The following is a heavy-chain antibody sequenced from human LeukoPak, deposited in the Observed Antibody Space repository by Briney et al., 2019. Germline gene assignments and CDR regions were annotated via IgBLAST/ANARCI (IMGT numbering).Heavy chain of an antibody. J-gene: IGHJ4*02. V-gene: IGHV4-34*01. D-gene: IGHD2/OR15-2a*01. CDR2: INHSGST. CDR1: GGSFSGYY. CDR3: ARDLSY. Sequence: SETLSLTCAVYGGSFSGYYWSWIRQPPGKGLEWIGEINHSGSTNYNPSLKSRVTISVDTSKNQFSLKLSSVTAADTAVYYCARDLSYWGQGTLVTVSS.